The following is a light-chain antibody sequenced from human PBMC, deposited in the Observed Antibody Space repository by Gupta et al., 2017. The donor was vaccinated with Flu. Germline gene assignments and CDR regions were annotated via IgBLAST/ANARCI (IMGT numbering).Light chain of an antibody. CDR1: SSDIGSYNS. V-gene: IGLV2-18*01. CDR3: SLYTSINTLYV. J-gene: IGLJ1*01. Sequence: QSALTQPPSVSGSPGQSVTISCTGTSSDIGSYNSVSWYQQAPGTAPKLMIYEVSNRPSGVPDRFSGSKSGNTASLTISGLQAEDEANYYCSLYTSINTLYVVGTGTKVTVL. CDR2: EVS.